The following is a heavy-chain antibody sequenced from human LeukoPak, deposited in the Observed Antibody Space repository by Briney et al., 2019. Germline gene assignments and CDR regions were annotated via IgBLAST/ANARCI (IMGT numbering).Heavy chain of an antibody. CDR1: SGSISSSGYY. D-gene: IGHD6-13*01. CDR2: VYYSGPT. J-gene: IGHJ4*02. CDR3: ARDEDGAAARNFDS. V-gene: IGHV4-39*07. Sequence: SETLSLTCTVSSGSISSSGYYWGWVRQSPGKGLEWIGTVYYSGPTFYNPSLKSRVTVSVDTSKNQFSLHLNFVIPEDTAIYYCARDEDGAAARNFDSWGQGILVTVSS.